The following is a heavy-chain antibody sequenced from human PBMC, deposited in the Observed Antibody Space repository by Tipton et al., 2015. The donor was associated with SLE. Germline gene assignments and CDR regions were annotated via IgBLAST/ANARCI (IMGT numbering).Heavy chain of an antibody. CDR1: GFTVSTNY. Sequence: SLRLSCAASGFTVSTNYMSWVRQAPGKGLEWVANIKQDGSEKYYVDSVKGRFTISRDNAKNSLYLQMNSLRAEDTAVYYCARDTQSSTSWLFYYYYGMDVWGQGTTVTVSS. J-gene: IGHJ6*02. CDR2: IKQDGSEK. CDR3: ARDTQSSTSWLFYYYYGMDV. D-gene: IGHD2-2*01. V-gene: IGHV3-7*01.